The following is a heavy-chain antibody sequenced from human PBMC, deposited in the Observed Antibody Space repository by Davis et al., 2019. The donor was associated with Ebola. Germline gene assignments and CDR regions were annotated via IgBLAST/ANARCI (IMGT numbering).Heavy chain of an antibody. Sequence: AASVKVSCKASGYTFTSYYMHWVRQAPGQGLEWMGIINPSGGSTSYAQKFQGRVTMTRDTSTSTVYMELSSLRSDDTAVYYCARESKQLAMSGGYYFDYWGQGTLVTVSS. CDR3: ARESKQLAMSGGYYFDY. D-gene: IGHD6-13*01. J-gene: IGHJ4*02. CDR2: INPSGGST. V-gene: IGHV1-46*01. CDR1: GYTFTSYY.